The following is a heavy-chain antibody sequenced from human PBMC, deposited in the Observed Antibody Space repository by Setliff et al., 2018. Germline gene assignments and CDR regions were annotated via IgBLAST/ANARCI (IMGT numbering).Heavy chain of an antibody. Sequence: GASVKVSCKASGGTFSSYAISWVRQAPGQGLEWMGIINPSGGSTSYAQKFQGRVTMTRDTSTSTVYMELSSLRSEDTAVYYCARDKSPTGVLPQWYFDLWGRGTLVTVS. CDR2: INPSGGST. CDR3: ARDKSPTGVLPQWYFDL. J-gene: IGHJ2*01. D-gene: IGHD7-27*01. V-gene: IGHV1-46*01. CDR1: GGTFSSYA.